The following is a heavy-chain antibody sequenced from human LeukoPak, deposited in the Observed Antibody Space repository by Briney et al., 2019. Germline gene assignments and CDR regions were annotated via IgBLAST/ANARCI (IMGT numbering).Heavy chain of an antibody. CDR2: IYYSGST. J-gene: IGHJ4*02. CDR3: ARHYLGGNYPDYFNH. CDR1: GGSISSGGYY. D-gene: IGHD1-26*01. Sequence: SQTLSLTCTVSGGSISSGGYYWSWIRQHPGKGLEWIGYIYYSGSTYYNPSLKSRVTISIDTSKNQFSLNLNSVTAADTALYSCARHYLGGNYPDYFNHWGQGTLVTVSS. V-gene: IGHV4-31*03.